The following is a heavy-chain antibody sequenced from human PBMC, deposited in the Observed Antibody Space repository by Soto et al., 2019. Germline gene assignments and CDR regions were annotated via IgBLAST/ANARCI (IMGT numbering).Heavy chain of an antibody. CDR2: IWYDGSNK. J-gene: IGHJ4*02. CDR3: AIIIGYCSGGSCYDFDY. V-gene: IGHV3-33*01. Sequence: QVQLVESGGGVVQPGRSLRLSCAASGFTFSSYGMHWVRQAPGEGLEWVAVIWYDGSNKYYADSVKGRFTISRDNSKNTLYLQMNSLRAEDTAVYYCAIIIGYCSGGSCYDFDYWGQGTLVTVSS. D-gene: IGHD2-15*01. CDR1: GFTFSSYG.